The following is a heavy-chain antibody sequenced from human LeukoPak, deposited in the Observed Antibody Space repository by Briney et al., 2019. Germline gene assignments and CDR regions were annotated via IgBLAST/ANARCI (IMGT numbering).Heavy chain of an antibody. CDR2: ISYDGSSK. V-gene: IGHV3-30*03. J-gene: IGHJ6*02. Sequence: PGRSLRLSCAASGLTFSSYGMHWVRQAPGKGLEWVAVISYDGSSKYYADSVKGRFTISRDNSKNTLYLQMNSLRAEDTAVYYCARDVGADSYYYYGMDVWGQGTTVTVPS. D-gene: IGHD1-26*01. CDR1: GLTFSSYG. CDR3: ARDVGADSYYYYGMDV.